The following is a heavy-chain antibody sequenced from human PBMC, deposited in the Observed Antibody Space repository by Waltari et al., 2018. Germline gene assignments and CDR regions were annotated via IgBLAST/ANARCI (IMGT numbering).Heavy chain of an antibody. V-gene: IGHV1-69-2*01. CDR3: ATDMRDYYDSSALGGY. Sequence: SGYTFTDYYMHWVQQAPGKGLEWMGRVDPEDGETIYAEKFQGRVTITADTSTDTAYMELSSLRSEDTAVYYCATDMRDYYDSSALGGYWGQGTLVTVSS. J-gene: IGHJ4*02. CDR1: GYTFTDYY. D-gene: IGHD3-22*01. CDR2: VDPEDGET.